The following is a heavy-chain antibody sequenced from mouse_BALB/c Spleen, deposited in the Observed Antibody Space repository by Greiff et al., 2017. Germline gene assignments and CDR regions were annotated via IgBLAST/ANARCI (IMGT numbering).Heavy chain of an antibody. CDR2: INPSTGYT. Sequence: QVQLQQSGAELAKPGASVKMSCKASGYTFTSYWMHWVKQRPGQGLEWIGYINPSTGYTEYNQKFKDKATLTADKSSSTAYMQLSSLTSEDSAVYYCARSRAMDYWGQGTSVTVSS. J-gene: IGHJ4*01. CDR3: ARSRAMDY. CDR1: GYTFTSYW. V-gene: IGHV1-7*01.